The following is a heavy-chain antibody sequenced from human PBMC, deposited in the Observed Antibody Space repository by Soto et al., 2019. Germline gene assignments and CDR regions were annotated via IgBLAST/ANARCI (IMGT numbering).Heavy chain of an antibody. CDR1: GFTVSSNY. J-gene: IGHJ6*02. Sequence: GGSLRLSCAASGFTVSSNYMSWVRQAPGKGLEWVSVIYSGGSTYYADSVKGRFTISRDNSKNTLYLQMNSLRAEDTAVYYCARDPTTVTYYYYGMDVWGQGTTVTVSS. CDR2: IYSGGST. V-gene: IGHV3-53*01. CDR3: ARDPTTVTYYYYGMDV. D-gene: IGHD4-17*01.